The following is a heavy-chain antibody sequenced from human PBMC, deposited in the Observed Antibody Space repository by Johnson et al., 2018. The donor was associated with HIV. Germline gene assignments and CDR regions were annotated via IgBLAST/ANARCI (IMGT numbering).Heavy chain of an antibody. Sequence: VLLLESGGGLVQPGESLRLSCAASGFTFSDHYMDWVRQAPGKGLEWVGSTRNKANSYTTEYAASVKGRFTISRDDSKNTRYLQMNSLKTEDTAVYYCTTDLGLEWSEGNDAFDIWGQGTMVTVSS. CDR3: TTDLGLEWSEGNDAFDI. J-gene: IGHJ3*02. D-gene: IGHD3-3*01. CDR2: TRNKANSYTT. CDR1: GFTFSDHY. V-gene: IGHV3-72*01.